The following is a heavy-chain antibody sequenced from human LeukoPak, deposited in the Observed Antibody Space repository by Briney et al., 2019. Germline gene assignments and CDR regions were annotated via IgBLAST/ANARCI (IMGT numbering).Heavy chain of an antibody. D-gene: IGHD3-10*01. CDR2: INHSGST. CDR3: ARVKRFGGLTIYYYYGMDV. V-gene: IGHV4-34*01. Sequence: SETLSLTCADYGGSFSGYYWSWIRQPPGKGLEWIGEINHSGSTNYNPSLKSRVTISVDTSKNQFSLKLSSVTAADTAVYYCARVKRFGGLTIYYYYGMDVWGKGTTVTVSS. CDR1: GGSFSGYY. J-gene: IGHJ6*04.